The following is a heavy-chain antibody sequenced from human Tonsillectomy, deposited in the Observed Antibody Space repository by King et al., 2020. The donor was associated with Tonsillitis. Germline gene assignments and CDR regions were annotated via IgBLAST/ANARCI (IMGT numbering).Heavy chain of an antibody. Sequence: VQLVESGGGLVKPGGSLRLSCAASGFTFSNAWMSWVRQAPGKGLEGVGRITRKTDGGTTAYAAPVKGRFTISRDDSKPTLYLQMNSLKTEDTAVYYCTARDGYNLGPYYFDYWGQGTLVTVSS. J-gene: IGHJ4*02. CDR2: ITRKTDGGTT. V-gene: IGHV3-15*01. D-gene: IGHD5-24*01. CDR1: GFTFSNAW. CDR3: TARDGYNLGPYYFDY.